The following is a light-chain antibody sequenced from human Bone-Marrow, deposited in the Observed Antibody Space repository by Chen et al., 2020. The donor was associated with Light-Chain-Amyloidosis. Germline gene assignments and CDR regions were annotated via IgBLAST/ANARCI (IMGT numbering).Light chain of an antibody. J-gene: IGLJ3*02. CDR1: NFGSTS. CDR3: QVWDRSSNRPV. Sequence: SYVLTQPSSVSVAPGQTATIACGGNNFGSTSVHWYQQTPGQAPLLVVYDDSDRPSGLPERLSGSNSGNTATLTISRVEAGDETDYYCQVWDRSSNRPVFGGGTKLTVL. V-gene: IGLV3-21*02. CDR2: DDS.